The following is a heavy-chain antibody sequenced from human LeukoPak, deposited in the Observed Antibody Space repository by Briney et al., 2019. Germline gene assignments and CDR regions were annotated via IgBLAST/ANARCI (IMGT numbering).Heavy chain of an antibody. CDR1: GFSLRNTGVA. Sequence: SGPTLVNPTQTLTLTCTFSGFSLRNTGVAVAWIRQPPGKALEWLAVSYWNNDMSYSPSLKSRLTITKDTSKNQVVLIMTNMDPLDTGTYYCAHKGRGSGSYTMWGQGTLVTVSS. CDR2: SYWNNDM. D-gene: IGHD3-10*01. CDR3: AHKGRGSGSYTM. V-gene: IGHV2-5*01. J-gene: IGHJ4*02.